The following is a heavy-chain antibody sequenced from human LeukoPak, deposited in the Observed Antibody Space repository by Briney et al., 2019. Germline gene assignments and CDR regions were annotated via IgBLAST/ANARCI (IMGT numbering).Heavy chain of an antibody. CDR1: GGSISNYY. D-gene: IGHD2-21*01. J-gene: IGHJ4*02. Sequence: PSETLSLTCTVSGGSISNYYWSWIRQPPGKGLEWIGYIYYSGGTYYNPSLRSRVFISVDTSKNQFSLNLNSVTAADTAVYYCASQPILYCGTDCPGHWGQGTLVTVSS. CDR3: ASQPILYCGTDCPGH. CDR2: IYYSGGT. V-gene: IGHV4-59*08.